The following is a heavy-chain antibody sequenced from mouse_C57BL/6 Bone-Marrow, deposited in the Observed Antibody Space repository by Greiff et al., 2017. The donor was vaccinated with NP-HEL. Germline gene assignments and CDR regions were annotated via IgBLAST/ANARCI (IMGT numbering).Heavy chain of an antibody. J-gene: IGHJ3*01. Sequence: EVKLMESGGDLVKPGGSLKLSCAASGFTFSSYGMSWVRPTPDKRLEWVATISSGGSYTYYPDSVKGRFTISRDNAKNTLYLQMSSLKSEDTAMYYCARRLLRGWFAYWGQGTLVTVSA. CDR3: ARRLLRGWFAY. CDR1: GFTFSSYG. V-gene: IGHV5-6*02. D-gene: IGHD1-1*01. CDR2: ISSGGSYT.